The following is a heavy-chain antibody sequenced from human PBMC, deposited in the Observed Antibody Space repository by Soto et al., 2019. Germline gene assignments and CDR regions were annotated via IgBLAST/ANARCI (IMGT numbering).Heavy chain of an antibody. CDR2: ISGTGGDT. J-gene: IGHJ4*02. Sequence: GASLTLSCAAPGFTFSSYVMTWVRQAPGKGLEWVSTISGTGGDTYYADSVKGRFTVSRDNSKNTLFLQMDSLRAEDTAVYYCATGNNGYALFFDYWGQGTLVTVSS. CDR1: GFTFSSYV. D-gene: IGHD5-12*01. CDR3: ATGNNGYALFFDY. V-gene: IGHV3-23*01.